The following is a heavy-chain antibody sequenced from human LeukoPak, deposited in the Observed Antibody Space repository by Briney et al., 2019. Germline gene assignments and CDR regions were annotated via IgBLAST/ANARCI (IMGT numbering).Heavy chain of an antibody. CDR3: AKDYGGYYYYYGVDV. V-gene: IGHV3-9*01. CDR1: GFTFDDYA. J-gene: IGHJ6*02. D-gene: IGHD4-17*01. Sequence: PGRSLRLSCAASGFTFDDYAMHWVRQAPGKGLEWVSGISWNSGSIGYADSVKGRFTISRDNAKNSLYLQMNSLRAEDTALYYCAKDYGGYYYYYGVDVWGQGATVTVSS. CDR2: ISWNSGSI.